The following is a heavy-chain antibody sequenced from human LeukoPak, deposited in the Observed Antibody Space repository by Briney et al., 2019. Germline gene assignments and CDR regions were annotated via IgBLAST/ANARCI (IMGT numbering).Heavy chain of an antibody. Sequence: GGSLRLSCAASGFTFSSYNMNWVRQAPGKGLEWVSSITSSSTYIYYADSVSGRFTISRDKAKNSLYLQMNSLRAEDTAVYFCARDPYSGNYGAYYYYYMDVWGKGTTVTISS. CDR1: GFTFSSYN. V-gene: IGHV3-21*01. D-gene: IGHD1-26*01. CDR3: ARDPYSGNYGAYYYYYMDV. J-gene: IGHJ6*03. CDR2: ITSSSTYI.